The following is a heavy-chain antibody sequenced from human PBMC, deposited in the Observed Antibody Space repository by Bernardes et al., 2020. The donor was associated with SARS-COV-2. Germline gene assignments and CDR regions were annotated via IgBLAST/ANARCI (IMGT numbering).Heavy chain of an antibody. CDR1: GGSISSGIYY. D-gene: IGHD3-10*01. CDR3: ASAKVGSYYGSGGPPPIDY. Sequence: SETLSLTCTVSGGSISSGIYYWSWIRQHPGKGLEWIGYIYYSGSTYYNPSLKSRLTISVDKSKNQFSLKMSSVTAADTAVYYCASAKVGSYYGSGGPPPIDYWGQGTLVTVAS. CDR2: IYYSGST. J-gene: IGHJ4*02. V-gene: IGHV4-31*03.